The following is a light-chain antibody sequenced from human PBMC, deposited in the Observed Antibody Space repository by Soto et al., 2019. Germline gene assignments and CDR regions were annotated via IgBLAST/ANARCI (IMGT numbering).Light chain of an antibody. J-gene: IGKJ1*01. V-gene: IGKV1-39*01. CDR1: QNISTF. CDR2: AAS. Sequence: DIQMTQSPSSLSASVGDRVTITCRASQNISTFLHWYQQKPGKAPDLLIYAASNLRSGVLSRFSGSASGPDVTLTVSSLQPEDFASYFCQQSSSIPWTFGQGSMVEIK. CDR3: QQSSSIPWT.